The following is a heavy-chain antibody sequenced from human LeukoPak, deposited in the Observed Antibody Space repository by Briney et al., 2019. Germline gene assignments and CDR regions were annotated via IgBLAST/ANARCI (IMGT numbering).Heavy chain of an antibody. Sequence: GGSLRLSCGASGFTFSSYSMNWVRQAPRKGLEWVSSISSSSSYIYYADSVKGRFTISRDNAKNSLYLQMNSLRAEDTAVYYCAGGQCWHFNLWGLGTLITVSS. CDR2: ISSSSSYI. CDR1: GFTFSSYS. D-gene: IGHD2-15*01. CDR3: AGGQCWHFNL. V-gene: IGHV3-21*01. J-gene: IGHJ2*01.